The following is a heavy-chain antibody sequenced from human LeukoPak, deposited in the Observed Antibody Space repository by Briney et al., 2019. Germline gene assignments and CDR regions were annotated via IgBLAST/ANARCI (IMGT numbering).Heavy chain of an antibody. CDR1: GFTFGDYY. CDR2: ISGSGANT. CDR3: TSLSDAIESRGTRNY. D-gene: IGHD2-8*01. V-gene: IGHV3-23*01. J-gene: IGHJ4*02. Sequence: GGSLRLSCAASGFTFGDYYMTWIRQAPGKGLEWVSVISGSGANTHYTDPVKGRFTISRDNSKNTLYLQMNSLRAEDTAVYYCTSLSDAIESRGTRNYWGQGTLVTVSS.